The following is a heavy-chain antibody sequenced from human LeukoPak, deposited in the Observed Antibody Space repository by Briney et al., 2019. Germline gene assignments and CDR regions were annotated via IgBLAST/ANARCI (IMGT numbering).Heavy chain of an antibody. CDR2: INPNSGGT. Sequence: ASVKVSCKASGYTFTGYYMHWVRQAPGQGLEWMVWINPNSGGTNYAQKFQGRVTMTRDTSISTAYMELSRLRSDDTAVYYCARGPKEMATTYRTSFDYWGQGTLVTVSS. CDR1: GYTFTGYY. J-gene: IGHJ4*02. D-gene: IGHD5-24*01. V-gene: IGHV1-2*02. CDR3: ARGPKEMATTYRTSFDY.